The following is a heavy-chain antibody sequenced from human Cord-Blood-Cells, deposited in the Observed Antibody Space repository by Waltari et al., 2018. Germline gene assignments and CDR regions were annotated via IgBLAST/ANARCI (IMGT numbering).Heavy chain of an antibody. V-gene: IGHV1-2*04. D-gene: IGHD6-6*01. Sequence: QVQLVQSGAEVKKPGASVKVSCKASGYTFTGYYMPWVRQDPGQGLEWMGWINPNSGGTNYAQKFQGWVTMTRDTSISTAYMELSRLRSDDTAVYYCARLGLYSSSSPNFDYWGQGTLVTVSS. CDR2: INPNSGGT. CDR1: GYTFTGYY. CDR3: ARLGLYSSSSPNFDY. J-gene: IGHJ4*02.